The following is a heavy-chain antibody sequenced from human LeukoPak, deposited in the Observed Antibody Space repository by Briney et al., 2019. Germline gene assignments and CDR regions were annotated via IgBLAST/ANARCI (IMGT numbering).Heavy chain of an antibody. J-gene: IGHJ4*02. CDR3: ARGRRELKYAPDY. Sequence: SETLSLTCTVSGGSISSYYWSWLRQHPGKGPEWIAYIYYTAGAYYNPSLESRVSISLDASENQFSLKLSSVTAADTAVYYCARGRRELKYAPDYWGQGTLVTVSS. CDR2: IYYTAGA. V-gene: IGHV4-59*12. CDR1: GGSISSYY. D-gene: IGHD2-2*01.